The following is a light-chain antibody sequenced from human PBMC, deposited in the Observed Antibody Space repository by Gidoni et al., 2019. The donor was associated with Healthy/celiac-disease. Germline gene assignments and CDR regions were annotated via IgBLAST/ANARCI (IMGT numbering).Light chain of an antibody. J-gene: IGKJ3*01. CDR3: QQSYSTPFT. CDR1: QSISSY. CDR2: AAS. Sequence: IQITQSPSSLSASVGGRVTITCRASQSISSYLNWYQQKPGKAPKLLIYAASSLQSGVPSRFSGSGSGTDFTLTISSLQPEDFATYYCQQSYSTPFTFGHXTKVDIK. V-gene: IGKV1-39*01.